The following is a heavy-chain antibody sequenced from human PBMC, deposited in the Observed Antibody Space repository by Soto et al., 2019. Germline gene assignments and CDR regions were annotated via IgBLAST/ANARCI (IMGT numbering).Heavy chain of an antibody. CDR1: GGTFSSYA. V-gene: IGHV1-69*13. CDR3: ARGSIAVAGYYYYGMGV. Sequence: GASVKVSCKASGGTFSSYAISWVRQAPGQGLEWMGGIIPIFGTANYAQKFQGRVTITADESTSTAYMELSSLRSEDTAVYYCARGSIAVAGYYYYGMGVWGQGTTVTVSS. J-gene: IGHJ6*02. CDR2: IIPIFGTA. D-gene: IGHD6-19*01.